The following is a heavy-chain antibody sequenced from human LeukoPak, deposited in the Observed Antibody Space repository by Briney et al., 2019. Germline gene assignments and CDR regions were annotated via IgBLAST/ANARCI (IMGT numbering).Heavy chain of an antibody. J-gene: IGHJ4*02. CDR2: IYYSGGS. D-gene: IGHD4-17*01. V-gene: IGHV4-59*01. Sequence: SETLSLTCPVSGGSISGDYWSWLRQPPGKGLEWIGYIYYSGGSNYNPSLKSRVTMSVDTSKNQFSLTLRSVAAADTAVYYCAGGTVTTRYFDCWGQGTLVTVSS. CDR3: AGGTVTTRYFDC. CDR1: GGSISGDY.